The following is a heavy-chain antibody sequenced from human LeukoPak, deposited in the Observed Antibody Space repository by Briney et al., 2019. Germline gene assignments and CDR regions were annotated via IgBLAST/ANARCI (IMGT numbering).Heavy chain of an antibody. CDR1: GXSFTSYW. CDR3: AMTLGYCSGDSCYGGFDY. CDR2: IYPGDSHT. V-gene: IGHV5-51*01. J-gene: IGHJ4*02. Sequence: GESLKISCKGSGXSFTSYWSGWVRQMPGKGLEWMGVIYPGDSHTRYSPSFQGQVTISADKSISSAYLQWSSLKASDTPMYYCAMTLGYCSGDSCYGGFDYWGQGTLATVSS. D-gene: IGHD2-15*01.